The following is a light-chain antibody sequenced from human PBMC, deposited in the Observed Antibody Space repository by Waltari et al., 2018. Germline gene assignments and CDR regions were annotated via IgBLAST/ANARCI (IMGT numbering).Light chain of an antibody. J-gene: IGLJ2*01. Sequence: SYELTQPPSVSVSPGQTASITCSGDKLGDKYASWYQQRPGQSPVLVIYQDTKRPSGIPERFSGANSGTTATLTISGTRAMDEADYYCQAWDGNTAEVLFGGGTKLTVL. CDR2: QDT. CDR1: KLGDKY. V-gene: IGLV3-1*01. CDR3: QAWDGNTAEVL.